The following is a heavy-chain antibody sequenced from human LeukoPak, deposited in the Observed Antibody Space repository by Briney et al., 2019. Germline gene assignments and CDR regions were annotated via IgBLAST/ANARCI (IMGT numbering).Heavy chain of an antibody. Sequence: GRSLRLSCAASGFTFSSYAMHWVRQAPGKGLEWVAVISYDGNNIYYADSVKGRFTISRDNSKNTLYLQMNSLRAEDTAVYYCARDGVRSGWRNPYYFDYWGQGTLVAVSS. CDR2: ISYDGNNI. CDR3: ARDGVRSGWRNPYYFDY. CDR1: GFTFSSYA. D-gene: IGHD6-19*01. J-gene: IGHJ4*02. V-gene: IGHV3-30*04.